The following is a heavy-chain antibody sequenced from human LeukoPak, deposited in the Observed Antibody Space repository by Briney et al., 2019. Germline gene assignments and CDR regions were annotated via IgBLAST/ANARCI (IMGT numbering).Heavy chain of an antibody. J-gene: IGHJ4*02. CDR3: ARAGWHNHGELFDY. CDR2: SSYSGRN. Sequence: GSLRLSCATSGFTFSRYEMNWVRQAPGKGLEWIGYSSYSGRNNYNPSLKSRVTISVDTSKNQFSLKLSSVTAADTAVYYCARAGWHNHGELFDYWGQGTLVTVSS. D-gene: IGHD3-10*01. V-gene: IGHV4-59*01. CDR1: GFTFSRYE.